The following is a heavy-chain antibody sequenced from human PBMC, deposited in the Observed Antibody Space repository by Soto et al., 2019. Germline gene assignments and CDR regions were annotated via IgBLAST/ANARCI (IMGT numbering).Heavy chain of an antibody. Sequence: LRLSCTASGFTFGDYAMSWVRQAPGKGLEWVGFIRSKAYGGTTEYAASVKGRFTISRDDSKSIAYLQMNSLKTEDTAVYYCTSYDSSGYYDDYWGQGTLVTVSS. J-gene: IGHJ4*02. D-gene: IGHD3-22*01. CDR3: TSYDSSGYYDDY. V-gene: IGHV3-49*04. CDR1: GFTFGDYA. CDR2: IRSKAYGGTT.